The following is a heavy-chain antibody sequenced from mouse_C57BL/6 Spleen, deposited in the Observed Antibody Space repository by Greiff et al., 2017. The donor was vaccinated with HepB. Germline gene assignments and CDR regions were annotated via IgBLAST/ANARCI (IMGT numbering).Heavy chain of an antibody. CDR1: GYTFTSYW. CDR2: IDPSDSYT. J-gene: IGHJ3*01. V-gene: IGHV1-59*01. CDR3: AREDSWCAY. Sequence: QVQLQQPGAELVRPGTSVKLSCKASGYTFTSYWMHWVKQRPGQGLEWIGVIDPSDSYTNYNQKFKGKATLTVDTSSSTAYMQLSSLTSEDSAVYYCAREDSWCAYWGQGTLVTVSA.